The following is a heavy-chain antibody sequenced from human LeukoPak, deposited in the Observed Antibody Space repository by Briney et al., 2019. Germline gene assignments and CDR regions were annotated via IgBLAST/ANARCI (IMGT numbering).Heavy chain of an antibody. V-gene: IGHV4-59*01. CDR2: IYYSGST. CDR3: ARYGGSSSGLDY. D-gene: IGHD6-6*01. J-gene: IGHJ4*02. Sequence: SETLSLTCTVSGGSISSYYWSWIRQPPGKGLEWIGYIYYSGSTNYNPSLKSRVTISVDTSKNQFSLKLSSVTAADTAVCYCARYGGSSSGLDYWGQGTLVTVSS. CDR1: GGSISSYY.